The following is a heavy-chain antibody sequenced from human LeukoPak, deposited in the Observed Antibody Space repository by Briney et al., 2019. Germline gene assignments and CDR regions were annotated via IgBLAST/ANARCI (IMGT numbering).Heavy chain of an antibody. Sequence: ASVKVSCKPSGDSFTTYYFHWVRQAPGQGLEWGATINPKDGITDFAENFRGRVTLTRDTSTTTIYMDLHSLESADTAVYYCARDRGCTTSSCYRTGLRWFDPWGQGTLVIVSS. D-gene: IGHD2-2*01. J-gene: IGHJ5*02. CDR3: ARDRGCTTSSCYRTGLRWFDP. CDR1: GDSFTTYY. V-gene: IGHV1-46*01. CDR2: INPKDGIT.